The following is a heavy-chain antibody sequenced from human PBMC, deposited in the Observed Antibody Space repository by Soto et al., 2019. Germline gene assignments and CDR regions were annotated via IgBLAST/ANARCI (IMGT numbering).Heavy chain of an antibody. CDR1: GGTFSSYA. D-gene: IGHD2-2*01. Sequence: ASVKVSCKAAGGTFSSYAISWVRQAPGQGLEWMGGIIPIFGTANYAQKFQGRVTITADESTSTAYMELSSLRSEDTAVYYCARGYCSSTSCPPPHYYHYYGMDVWGQGTTVTVSS. CDR2: IIPIFGTA. CDR3: ARGYCSSTSCPPPHYYHYYGMDV. V-gene: IGHV1-69*13. J-gene: IGHJ6*02.